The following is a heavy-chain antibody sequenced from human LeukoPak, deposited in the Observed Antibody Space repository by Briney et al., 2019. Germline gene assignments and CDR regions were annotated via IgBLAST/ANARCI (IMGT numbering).Heavy chain of an antibody. CDR3: ARGPGYMDV. Sequence: GGSLRLSCNASGFNGFSFSTYGLTWVRRAPGKGLEWVSSISSTSNYISYGRSVRGRFTISRDNAKNSLFLHMNSLRVEDTAIYYCARGPGYMDVWGLGTTVTVSS. CDR1: GFNGFSFSTYG. V-gene: IGHV3-21*01. CDR2: ISSTSNYI. J-gene: IGHJ6*03.